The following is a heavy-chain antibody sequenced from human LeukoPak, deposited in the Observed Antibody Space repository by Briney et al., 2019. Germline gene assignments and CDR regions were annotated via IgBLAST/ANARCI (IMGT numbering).Heavy chain of an antibody. V-gene: IGHV1-18*01. CDR2: ISAYNGNT. CDR1: GYTFSSYG. D-gene: IGHD5-12*01. CDR3: ARDQGIYNHRIIDS. J-gene: IGHJ4*02. Sequence: ASLKVSCKASGYTFSSYGISWVRQAPGQGLEWMGWISAYNGNTHFAQEFQGRVTMTTDTSTSTASMELRSLRSDDTAVYYCARDQGIYNHRIIDSWGQGTLVTVSS.